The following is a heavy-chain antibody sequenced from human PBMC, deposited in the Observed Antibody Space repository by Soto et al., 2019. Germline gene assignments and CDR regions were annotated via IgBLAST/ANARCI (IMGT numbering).Heavy chain of an antibody. CDR2: IDYSGTT. CDR3: ARDSRNYGDYFFRQWFDP. Sequence: QVQLQESGPGLVKPSQTLSLTCTVSGGSISSGGYYWSWIRQHPGQGLEWIGYIDYSGTTYYNTSLKRRVTISVDTSKNQFSIKASSVAAADTAVYYCARDSRNYGDYFFRQWFDPWGQGTLVTVSS. J-gene: IGHJ5*02. CDR1: GGSISSGGYY. D-gene: IGHD4-17*01. V-gene: IGHV4-31*03.